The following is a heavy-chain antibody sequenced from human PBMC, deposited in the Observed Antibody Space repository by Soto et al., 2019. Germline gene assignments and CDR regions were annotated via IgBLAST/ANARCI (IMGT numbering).Heavy chain of an antibody. V-gene: IGHV3-53*01. CDR1: GLTVSHNY. D-gene: IGHD3-16*01. CDR2: LYTEGTT. CDR3: VRPRPSGENYGMDV. Sequence: EVQLVESGGGLIQPGGSLRLSCVASGLTVSHNYMAWVRQAPEMGLEWVSILYTEGTTYYADSVKGRFTISRDSSKNTLFLQMDSLQAEDTAVYYCVRPRPSGENYGMDVWGQGTTVTVSS. J-gene: IGHJ6*02.